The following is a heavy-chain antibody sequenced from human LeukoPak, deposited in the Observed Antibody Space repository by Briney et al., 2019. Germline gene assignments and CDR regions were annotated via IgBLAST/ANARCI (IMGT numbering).Heavy chain of an antibody. V-gene: IGHV4-30-4*01. CDR3: ARVTCSGGSCYSFDY. CDR1: GGSVSSGDYC. CDR2: ICHSGGT. D-gene: IGHD2-15*01. Sequence: TLSLTCTVSGGSVSSGDYCWSWIRQPPGKGLEWIGYICHSGGTYYNPPLKSRVTISVDTSKNQFSLKLTSVTAADTAVYYCARVTCSGGSCYSFDYWGQGTLVTVSS. J-gene: IGHJ4*02.